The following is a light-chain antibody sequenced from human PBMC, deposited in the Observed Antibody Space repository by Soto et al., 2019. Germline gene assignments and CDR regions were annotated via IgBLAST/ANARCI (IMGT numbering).Light chain of an antibody. Sequence: DIQMTQPPSSVSSSVGDIVTMTCRARQGITNGLAWYQQKPGQAPKPLIYGTSIVQSGVPSRFRGGGCGTAFIPTITGRQTEDFAKYFCQEADCFPSRFSHGTRVE. J-gene: IGKJ1*01. CDR3: QEADCFPSR. CDR1: QGITNG. CDR2: GTS. V-gene: IGKV1-12*02.